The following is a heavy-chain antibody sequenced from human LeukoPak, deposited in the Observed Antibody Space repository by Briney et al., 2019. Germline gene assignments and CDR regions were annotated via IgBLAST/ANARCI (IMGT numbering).Heavy chain of an antibody. CDR2: IYYRGST. D-gene: IGHD5-24*01. V-gene: IGHV4-59*01. CDR3: ARGGAVNTHGMATTIDY. Sequence: SETLSLTCTVSGGSLSSYYWSWIRQPPGKGLEWIGYIYYRGSTNYNPSLKSRVTISVDTSKNQSSLKLSSVTAADTAVYYCARGGAVNTHGMATTIDYWGQGTLVTVSS. CDR1: GGSLSSYY. J-gene: IGHJ4*02.